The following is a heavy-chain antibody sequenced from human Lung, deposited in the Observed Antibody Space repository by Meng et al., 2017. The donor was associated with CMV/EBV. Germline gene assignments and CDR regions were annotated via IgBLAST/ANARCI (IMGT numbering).Heavy chain of an antibody. CDR2: MNANSGTT. CDR1: GYTFTSYD. Sequence: SXXVSXKASGYTFTSYDINWVRQAPGQGLEWMGWMNANSGTTGYDQKFEGRVTMTRDTSISSAFMELSSLTSEDTAVYYCARGMNDDFWSGAFDVWGQGXMVTGSS. J-gene: IGHJ3*01. D-gene: IGHD3-3*01. V-gene: IGHV1-8*01. CDR3: ARGMNDDFWSGAFDV.